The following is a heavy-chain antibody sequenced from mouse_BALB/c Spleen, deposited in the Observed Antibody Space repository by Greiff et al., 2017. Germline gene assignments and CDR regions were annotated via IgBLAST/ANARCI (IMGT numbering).Heavy chain of an antibody. Sequence: VQLQQPGAELVKPGASVKLSCKASGYTFTSYWMHWVKQRPGQGLEWIGEINPSNGRTNYNEKFKSKATLTVDKSSSTAYMQLSSLTSEDSAVYYCARTGSSPYWYFDVWGAGTTVTVSS. J-gene: IGHJ1*01. D-gene: IGHD1-1*01. CDR3: ARTGSSPYWYFDV. CDR1: GYTFTSYW. V-gene: IGHV1S81*02. CDR2: INPSNGRT.